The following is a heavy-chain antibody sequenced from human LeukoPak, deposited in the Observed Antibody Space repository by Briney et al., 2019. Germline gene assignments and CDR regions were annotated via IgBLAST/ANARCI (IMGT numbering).Heavy chain of an antibody. D-gene: IGHD6-19*01. CDR2: INHSGST. Sequence: SETLXLTCAVYGGSFSGYYWSWLRQPPGKGLEWIGEINHSGSTNYNPSLKSRVTISVDTSKNQFSLKLSSVTAADTAVYYCARGGIAVARDAFDIWGQGTMVTVSS. CDR1: GGSFSGYY. V-gene: IGHV4-34*01. CDR3: ARGGIAVARDAFDI. J-gene: IGHJ3*02.